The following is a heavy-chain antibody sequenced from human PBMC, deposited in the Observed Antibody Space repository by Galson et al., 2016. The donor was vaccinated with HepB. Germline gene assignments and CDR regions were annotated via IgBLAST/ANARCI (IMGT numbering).Heavy chain of an antibody. V-gene: IGHV1-46*01. CDR1: GYTFTSYY. CDR2: INPSGGST. Sequence: SVKVSCKASGYTFTSYYMHWVRQAPGQGLEWMGIINPSGGSTSYAQKFQGRVTITRDTSTSTVYMELRSLRSEDTAVYYCARDQGYSYGSDYYGMDVWGQGTTVTVSS. D-gene: IGHD5-18*01. CDR3: ARDQGYSYGSDYYGMDV. J-gene: IGHJ6*02.